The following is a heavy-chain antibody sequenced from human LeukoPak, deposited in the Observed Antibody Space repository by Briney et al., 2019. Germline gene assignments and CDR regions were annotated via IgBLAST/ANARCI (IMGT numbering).Heavy chain of an antibody. CDR3: AREYTLYRSGWFLDY. CDR2: IDHSGNT. J-gene: IGHJ4*02. CDR1: GGSFSGHY. Sequence: SETLSLTCAVSGGSFSGHYWSWIRQSPGEGLEWIGEIDHSGNTNYNPSLKGRLTISVDTSRSQFSLNLTSVTAADTAVYYCAREYTLYRSGWFLDYWGQGTVVTVSS. D-gene: IGHD6-19*01. V-gene: IGHV4-34*01.